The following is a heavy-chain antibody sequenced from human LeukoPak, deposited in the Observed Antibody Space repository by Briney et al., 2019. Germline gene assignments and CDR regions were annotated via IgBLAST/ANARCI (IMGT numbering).Heavy chain of an antibody. V-gene: IGHV1-8*01. CDR2: MNPNSGNT. D-gene: IGHD3-22*01. J-gene: IGHJ4*02. CDR1: GYTFTSYD. CDR3: ARGGGYYDSSGYYDFDY. Sequence: GASVKVSCKASGYTFTSYDINWVRQATGQGLEWMGWMNPNSGNTGYAQKFQGRVTMTRNTSISTACMELSSLRSEDTAVYYCARGGGYYDSSGYYDFDYWGQGTLVTVSS.